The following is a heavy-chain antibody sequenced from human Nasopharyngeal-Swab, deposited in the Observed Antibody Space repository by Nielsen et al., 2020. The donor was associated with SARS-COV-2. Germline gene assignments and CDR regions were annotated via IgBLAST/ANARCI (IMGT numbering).Heavy chain of an antibody. CDR3: TRDFAVRYQYDSWFDP. CDR2: IKSKTDGGTT. CDR1: GFTFNVAW. D-gene: IGHD3-22*01. Sequence: ETLSLTCAASGFTFNVAWMSWVRQAPGKGLEWVGRIKSKTDGGTTDYAAPVKGRFTISRDDSKSTAYLQMSSLKTEDTAVYYCTRDFAVRYQYDSWFDPWGQGTLVTVSS. V-gene: IGHV3-15*01. J-gene: IGHJ5*02.